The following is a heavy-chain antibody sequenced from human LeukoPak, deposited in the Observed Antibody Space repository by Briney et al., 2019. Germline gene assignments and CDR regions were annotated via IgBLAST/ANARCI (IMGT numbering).Heavy chain of an antibody. D-gene: IGHD6-19*01. V-gene: IGHV1-46*01. Sequence: ASVKVSCKASGYTCTIYYMHWVRQAPGQGLGWMGIINPSGGSTSYAQKFQGRVTMTRDTSASIVYMELSSLRSEDTAVYYCARGATGYSSGWYTLCYYYGMGVWGQGTTVTVSS. CDR2: INPSGGST. CDR1: GYTCTIYY. J-gene: IGHJ6*02. CDR3: ARGATGYSSGWYTLCYYYGMGV.